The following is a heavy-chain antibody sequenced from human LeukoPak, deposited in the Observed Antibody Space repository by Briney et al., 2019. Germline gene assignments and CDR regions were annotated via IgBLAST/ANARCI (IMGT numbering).Heavy chain of an antibody. D-gene: IGHD3-16*01. CDR2: MNPNSGDT. Sequence: ASVKVSCKASGYTFTSYGISWVRQAPGQGLEWMGRMNPNSGDTNYAQQFQGRVTMTRDTSINTAYMELSSLRSDDTAVYYCVPRGDGGFDYWGQGTLVVASS. CDR3: VPRGDGGFDY. CDR1: GYTFTSYG. J-gene: IGHJ4*02. V-gene: IGHV1-2*06.